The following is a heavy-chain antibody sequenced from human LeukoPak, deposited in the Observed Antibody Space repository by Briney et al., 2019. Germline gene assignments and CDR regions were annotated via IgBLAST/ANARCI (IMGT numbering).Heavy chain of an antibody. V-gene: IGHV3-7*02. CDR1: GFSFRDFW. CDR2: INQGGGVK. D-gene: IGHD6-6*01. J-gene: IGHJ5*02. Sequence: GGSLRLSCAASGFSFRDFWMTWVRQAPGKGLEWVANINQGGGVKYYVDSVKGRFTISRDDTESSLYVQMNSLRDEDTAVYYCARTSSIAAYWFDPWGQGTLVTVSS. CDR3: ARTSSIAAYWFDP.